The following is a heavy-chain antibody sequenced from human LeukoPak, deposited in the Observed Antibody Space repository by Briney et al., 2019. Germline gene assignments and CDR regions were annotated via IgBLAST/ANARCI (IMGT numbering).Heavy chain of an antibody. J-gene: IGHJ4*02. CDR2: IYTSGST. CDR3: ARHTDFWSGYYQLDY. Sequence: SETLSLTCTVSGGSISSYYWSWIRQPPGKGLEWIGYIYTSGSTNYNPSLKSRATISVDTSKNQFSLKLGSVTAADTAVYYCARHTDFWSGYYQLDYWGQGTLVTVSS. D-gene: IGHD3-3*01. CDR1: GGSISSYY. V-gene: IGHV4-4*09.